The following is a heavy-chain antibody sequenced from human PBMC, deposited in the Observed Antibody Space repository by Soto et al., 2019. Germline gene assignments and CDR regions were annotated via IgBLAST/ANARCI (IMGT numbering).Heavy chain of an antibody. CDR2: IGGSGGNR. Sequence: EVQLLESGGDLVQPGRSLRLSCAASGFTFNAYAMTWVRQAPGQGLEWVSAIGGSGGNRYYAASVKGRFSISRDNSKDTVDLQMSSLRVEDTAVYYCARVASDYINSVDHWGQGSLVTVS. V-gene: IGHV3-23*01. D-gene: IGHD4-4*01. J-gene: IGHJ4*02. CDR3: ARVASDYINSVDH. CDR1: GFTFNAYA.